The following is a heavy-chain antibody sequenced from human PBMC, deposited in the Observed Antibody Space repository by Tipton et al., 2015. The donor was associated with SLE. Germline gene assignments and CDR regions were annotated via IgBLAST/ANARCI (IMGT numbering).Heavy chain of an antibody. CDR2: INHSGST. CDR1: GGSISSHY. CDR3: ARGPLLDL. Sequence: TLSLTCTVSGGSISSHYWSWIRQPPGKGLEWIGEINHSGSTNYNPSLKSRVTISVDTSKNQFSLKLSSVTAAGTAVYYCARGPLLDLWGRGTLVTVSS. D-gene: IGHD5/OR15-5a*01. V-gene: IGHV4-34*01. J-gene: IGHJ2*01.